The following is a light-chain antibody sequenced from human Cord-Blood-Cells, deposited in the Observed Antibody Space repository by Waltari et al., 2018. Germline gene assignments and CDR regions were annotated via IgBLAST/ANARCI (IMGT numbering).Light chain of an antibody. CDR3: QSADSSGTYWV. Sequence: SYELTQPPSVSVSPGQTARITCSGDALPKQYSYWYQQKPGQAPVLVIYKDSERPSGFPERVSGSSSGTTVTLTIRGVQAEDEADYYCQSADSSGTYWVFGGGTKLTVL. CDR1: ALPKQY. CDR2: KDS. V-gene: IGLV3-25*03. J-gene: IGLJ3*02.